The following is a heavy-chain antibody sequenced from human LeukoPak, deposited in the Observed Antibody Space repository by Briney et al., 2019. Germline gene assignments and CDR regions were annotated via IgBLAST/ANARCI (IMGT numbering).Heavy chain of an antibody. CDR3: ARVARDGYLAYYFDY. V-gene: IGHV4-59*13. CDR1: GGPIRTYY. Sequence: PSDTLSLTCAVSGGPIRTYYWSWIPRPPGKGPEWIAYIHSTGSTNYNPSLKSRVTISADTSKNQFALTLRLVTAADTAVYYCARVARDGYLAYYFDYWGQGILVTVSS. CDR2: IHSTGST. D-gene: IGHD5-24*01. J-gene: IGHJ4*02.